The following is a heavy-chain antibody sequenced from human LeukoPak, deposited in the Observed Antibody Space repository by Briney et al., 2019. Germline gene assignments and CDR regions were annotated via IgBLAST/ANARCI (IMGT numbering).Heavy chain of an antibody. D-gene: IGHD3-10*01. CDR3: ANQYYYGSGSYRTFFDY. V-gene: IGHV3-53*01. Sequence: PGGSLRLSCAASGFTVSSNYMGWVRQAPGKGLEWVSVIYSGGTTYYADSVKGRFAISRDNSKNTLYLQMNSLRAEDTAVYYCANQYYYGSGSYRTFFDYWGQGTLVTVSS. CDR1: GFTVSSNY. CDR2: IYSGGTT. J-gene: IGHJ4*02.